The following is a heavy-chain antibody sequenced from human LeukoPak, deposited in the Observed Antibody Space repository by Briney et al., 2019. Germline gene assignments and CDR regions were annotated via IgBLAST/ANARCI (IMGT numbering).Heavy chain of an antibody. D-gene: IGHD5-12*01. CDR1: GGSISSYY. CDR2: IYYSGYT. V-gene: IGHV4-59*01. Sequence: SETLSPTCTVSGGSISSYYWSWIRQPPGKGLEWIGCIYYSGYTNYKSSLKSRVTISVDTSKNQFSLKLSSVTAADTAVYYCARLSGYDWECFYDYWGQGTLVTVSS. CDR3: ARLSGYDWECFYDY. J-gene: IGHJ4*02.